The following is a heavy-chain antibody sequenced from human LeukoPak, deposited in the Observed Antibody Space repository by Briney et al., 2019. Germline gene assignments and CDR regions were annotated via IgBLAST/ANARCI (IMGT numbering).Heavy chain of an antibody. D-gene: IGHD5-18*01. CDR2: IFYTGST. V-gene: IGHV4-31*03. CDR3: ARVFYSGGYQYYFDY. J-gene: IGHJ4*02. CDR1: GGSISSGGYY. Sequence: PSETLSLTCTVSGGSISSGGYYWSRIRQHPGKGLEWIGYIFYTGSTYYNPSLKSRVTISVDTSKNQFSLELISVTAADTAVYYCARVFYSGGYQYYFDYWGQGTLVTVSS.